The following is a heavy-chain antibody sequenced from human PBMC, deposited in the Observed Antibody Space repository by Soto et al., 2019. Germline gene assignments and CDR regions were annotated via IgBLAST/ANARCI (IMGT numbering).Heavy chain of an antibody. J-gene: IGHJ4*02. CDR3: ARHHDS. CDR2: IYYSGST. CDR1: DGTISSSY. V-gene: IGHV4-59*08. Sequence: THSAPSTVFDGTISSSYWSWIRQTPGKGLEWIGYIYYSGSTNYNPSLKSRVTISVDTSKNQFSLKLSSVTDADTAVYYCARHHDSWGQGTLVTVSS.